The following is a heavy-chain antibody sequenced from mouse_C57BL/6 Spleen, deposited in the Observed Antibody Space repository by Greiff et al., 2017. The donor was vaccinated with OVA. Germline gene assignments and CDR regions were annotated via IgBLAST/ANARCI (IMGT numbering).Heavy chain of an antibody. V-gene: IGHV5-4*03. Sequence: DVMLVESGGGLVKPGGSLKLSCAASGFTFSSYAMSWVRQTPEKRLEWVATISDGGSYTYYPDNVKGRFTISRDNAKNNLYLQMSHLKSEDTAMYYCARVPYGSSYDYFDYWGQGTTLTVSS. D-gene: IGHD1-1*01. CDR1: GFTFSSYA. J-gene: IGHJ2*01. CDR2: ISDGGSYT. CDR3: ARVPYGSSYDYFDY.